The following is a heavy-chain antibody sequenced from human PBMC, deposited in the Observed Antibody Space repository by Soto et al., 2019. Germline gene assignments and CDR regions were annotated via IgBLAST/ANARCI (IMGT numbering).Heavy chain of an antibody. Sequence: QVQLQQWGAGLLKPSETLSLTCAVYGGSFSGYYWSWIRQPPGKGLEWIGEINHSGSTNYNPSLKRRVTISVDTPKNQFSLKLSSVTAADTAVYYCARDRHKQQLALTRHSTWFDPWGQGTLVTVSS. J-gene: IGHJ5*02. D-gene: IGHD6-13*01. V-gene: IGHV4-34*01. CDR1: GGSFSGYY. CDR2: INHSGST. CDR3: ARDRHKQQLALTRHSTWFDP.